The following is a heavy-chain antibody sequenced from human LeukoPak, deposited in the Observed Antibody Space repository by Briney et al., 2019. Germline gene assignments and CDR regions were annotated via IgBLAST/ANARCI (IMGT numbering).Heavy chain of an antibody. CDR1: GFTFSNAW. Sequence: PGGSLRLSCAASGFTFSNAWMSWVRQAPGKGLEWVGRVKSKTDGGTTDYVAPVKGRFTISRDDSKNTLYLQMNSLKTEDTDVYYCTTEGSMTTVTTSDYWGQGTLVTVSS. CDR3: TTEGSMTTVTTSDY. J-gene: IGHJ4*02. D-gene: IGHD4-17*01. CDR2: VKSKTDGGTT. V-gene: IGHV3-15*01.